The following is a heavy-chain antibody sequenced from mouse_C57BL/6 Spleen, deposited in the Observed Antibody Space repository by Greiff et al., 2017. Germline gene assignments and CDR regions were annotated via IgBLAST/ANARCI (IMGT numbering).Heavy chain of an antibody. J-gene: IGHJ2*01. CDR2: INPSSGYT. V-gene: IGHV1-4*01. D-gene: IGHD1-1*01. Sequence: VQLQQSGAELARPGASVRMSCKASGYTFTSYTMHWVKPRPGQGLEWIGYINPSSGYTKYNQKFKDKATLTADKSSSTAYMQLSSLTSEDSAVYYCARKTTVVDYWGQGTTLTVAS. CDR1: GYTFTSYT. CDR3: ARKTTVVDY.